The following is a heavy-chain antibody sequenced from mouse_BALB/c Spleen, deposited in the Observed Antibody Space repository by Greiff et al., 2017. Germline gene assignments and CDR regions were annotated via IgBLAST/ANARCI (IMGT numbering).Heavy chain of an antibody. D-gene: IGHD2-14*01. Sequence: EVQLQQSGAELVKPGASVKLSCKASGYTFTSYYMYWVKQRPEQGLEWIGRIDPAYGNTKYDPKFQGKATITANTSSNTAYLQLSSLTSEDTAVYYCARRGYDGAFAGWGQGTTLTVAS. CDR3: ARRGYDGAFAG. V-gene: IGHV14-3*02. CDR2: IDPAYGNT. J-gene: IGHJ2*01. CDR1: GYTFTSYY.